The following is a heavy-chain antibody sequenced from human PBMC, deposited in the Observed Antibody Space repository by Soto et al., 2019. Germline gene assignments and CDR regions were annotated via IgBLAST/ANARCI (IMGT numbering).Heavy chain of an antibody. V-gene: IGHV4-4*01. Sequence: QVQLQESGPGLVRPGGTLSLTCTVSRNSITRSNWWSWVRQSPGEGLEWIGEVYHIGSTNYNPSLKSRITISVDKSRSQFSLNLNSVTASDTTVYFCARGGFCMNGICSTLDVWGPGILVTVSS. J-gene: IGHJ4*02. CDR1: RNSITRSNW. CDR3: ARGGFCMNGICSTLDV. CDR2: VYHIGST. D-gene: IGHD2-8*01.